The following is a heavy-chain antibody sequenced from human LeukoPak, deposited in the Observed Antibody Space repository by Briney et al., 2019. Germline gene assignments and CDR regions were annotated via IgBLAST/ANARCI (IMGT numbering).Heavy chain of an antibody. D-gene: IGHD2-2*01. CDR1: GFTVSSNY. V-gene: IGHV3-53*05. Sequence: GGSLRLSCAASGFTVSSNYMSWVRQAPGKGLEWVSVIYSGGSTYYADSVKGRFTISRDNSKNSLYLQMNSLRVEDTALYFCARDLRPSTSMDYYYYSGMDVWGQGTTVIVSS. J-gene: IGHJ6*02. CDR2: IYSGGST. CDR3: ARDLRPSTSMDYYYYSGMDV.